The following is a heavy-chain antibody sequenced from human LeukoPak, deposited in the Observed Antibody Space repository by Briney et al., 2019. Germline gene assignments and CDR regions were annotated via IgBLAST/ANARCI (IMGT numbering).Heavy chain of an antibody. V-gene: IGHV3-23*01. J-gene: IGHJ4*02. CDR1: GFTFSSYA. Sequence: PGGSLRLSCAASGFTFSSYAMSWVRQAPGKGLEWVSAISGSGGSTYYADSVKGRFTISRDNSKNTLYLQMNSLRAEDTAVYYCARDLRMYSSGTDYWGQGTLVTVSS. CDR2: ISGSGGST. CDR3: ARDLRMYSSGTDY. D-gene: IGHD6-19*01.